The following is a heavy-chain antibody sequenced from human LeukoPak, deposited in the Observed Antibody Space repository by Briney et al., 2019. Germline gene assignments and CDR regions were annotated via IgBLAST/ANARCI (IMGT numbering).Heavy chain of an antibody. CDR2: IYWDNDK. CDR1: GFSLNTSGVN. J-gene: IGHJ4*02. D-gene: IGHD6-13*01. V-gene: IGHV2-5*02. Sequence: SGPTLVKPTQTLTLTCAFSGFSLNTSGVNVGWIRQPPGKALEWLALIYWDNDKRYSPSLKSWLTITKDTSKNQVVLTMTNMDPVDTATYYCAHSDSDTSSSWIYFDYWGQGTLVTVSS. CDR3: AHSDSDTSSSWIYFDY.